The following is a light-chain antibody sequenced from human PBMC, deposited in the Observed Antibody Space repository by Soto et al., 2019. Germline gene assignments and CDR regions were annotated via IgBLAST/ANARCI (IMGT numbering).Light chain of an antibody. J-gene: IGKJ2*01. Sequence: EIVMTQSPATLSVSPGERATLSCRASQSVSSNLAWYEQKPGQAPRLLIYGASTRATGIPARFSGSGSGTEFTLTISSLQSEDFAVYYCQQYNNLPYTFGQGTNLEIK. CDR3: QQYNNLPYT. CDR2: GAS. V-gene: IGKV3-15*01. CDR1: QSVSSN.